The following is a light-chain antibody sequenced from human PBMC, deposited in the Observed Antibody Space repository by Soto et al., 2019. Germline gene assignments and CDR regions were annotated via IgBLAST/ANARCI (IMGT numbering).Light chain of an antibody. CDR2: DAS. CDR3: QQRRRG. Sequence: EIVLTQSPATLSLSPGERATLSCRASQSVSSYLAWYQQKPGQAPRLLIYDASNRATGIPARFSGSGSGTDFTLTISSLEPEDFAVYYCQQRRRGFGPGTKVDIK. CDR1: QSVSSY. V-gene: IGKV3-11*01. J-gene: IGKJ3*01.